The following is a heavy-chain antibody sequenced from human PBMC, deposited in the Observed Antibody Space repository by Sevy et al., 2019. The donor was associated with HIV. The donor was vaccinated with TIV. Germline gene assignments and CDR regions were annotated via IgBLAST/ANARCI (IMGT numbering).Heavy chain of an antibody. CDR2: ISSSRRTI. CDR3: ARDVDTPFVRSFDS. D-gene: IGHD5-18*01. J-gene: IGHJ4*02. Sequence: GGSLRLSCVVSGLTFSSDSMNWVRQAPRKGLEWLAYISSSRRTIYYADSVEGRFTISRDNDKKSVFLQMNNLRDEDSATYYCARDVDTPFVRSFDSWGQGTLVTVSS. CDR1: GLTFSSDS. V-gene: IGHV3-48*02.